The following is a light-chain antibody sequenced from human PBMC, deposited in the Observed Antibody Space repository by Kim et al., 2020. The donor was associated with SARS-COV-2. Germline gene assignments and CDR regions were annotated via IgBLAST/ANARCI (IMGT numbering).Light chain of an antibody. Sequence: SPGERATLSCRASQSFSNNLAWYQHKPGQPPRLLIYGASTRATGVPARFSGSGSGTDFTLTVSSLQSEDFAVYYCHQYNDWPPGDTFGQGTKLEI. V-gene: IGKV3-15*01. CDR2: GAS. CDR3: HQYNDWPPGDT. J-gene: IGKJ2*01. CDR1: QSFSNN.